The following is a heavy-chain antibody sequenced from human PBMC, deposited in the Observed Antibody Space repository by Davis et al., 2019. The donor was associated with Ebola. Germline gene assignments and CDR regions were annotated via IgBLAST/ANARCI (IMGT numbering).Heavy chain of an antibody. CDR2: IYWDDDK. CDR3: ARTRNSGSYIVFDY. Sequence: TLSLTCTVSGGSISSYYWSWIRQPPGKALEWLALIYWDDDKRYRPSLKSRLTITKDTSKNQVVLTMTSMDPVDTATYYCARTRNSGSYIVFDYWGQGTLVTVSS. V-gene: IGHV2-5*08. CDR1: GGSISSYYW. D-gene: IGHD1-26*01. J-gene: IGHJ4*02.